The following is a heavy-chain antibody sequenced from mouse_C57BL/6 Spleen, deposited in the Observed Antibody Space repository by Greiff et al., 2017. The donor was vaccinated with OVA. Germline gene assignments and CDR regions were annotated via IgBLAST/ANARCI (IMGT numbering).Heavy chain of an antibody. D-gene: IGHD4-1*01. CDR1: GYTFSSYW. J-gene: IGHJ2*01. V-gene: IGHV1-55*01. CDR2: IYPGSGST. Sequence: QVHVKQPGAELVKPGASVKMSCKASGYTFSSYWITWVKQRPGQGLEWIGDIYPGSGSTTSNEKFKSKATLTVDTSSSTAYMQLSSLTSVDSAVYYYARGGTGYFDDWGKGTTLTVST. CDR3: ARGGTGYFDD.